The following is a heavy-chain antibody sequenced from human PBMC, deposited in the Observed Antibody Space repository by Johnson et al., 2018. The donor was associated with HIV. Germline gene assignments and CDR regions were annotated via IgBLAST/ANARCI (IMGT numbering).Heavy chain of an antibody. Sequence: VQLVESGGGVVQPGRSLRLSCAASGFTFSSYGMHWVRQAPGKGLEWVSAISGSGDRTYSAVSVTGRFTISRDSSKNTLFLQMNSLRVEDTAIYYCAGRSSAWYEDAFDIWGQGTMVTVSS. J-gene: IGHJ3*02. D-gene: IGHD6-19*01. V-gene: IGHV3-23*04. CDR3: AGRSSAWYEDAFDI. CDR1: GFTFSSYG. CDR2: ISGSGDRT.